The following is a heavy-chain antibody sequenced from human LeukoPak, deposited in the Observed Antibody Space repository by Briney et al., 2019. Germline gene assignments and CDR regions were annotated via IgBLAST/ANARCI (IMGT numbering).Heavy chain of an antibody. CDR1: GYTFTSYG. CDR3: ARIYGSGSYYDRFGY. Sequence: GASVKVSCKASGYTFTSYGISWVRQAPGQGLEWMGWISAYNGNTNYAQKFQGRVTMTRDTSISTAYMELSRLRSDDTAVYYCARIYGSGSYYDRFGYWGQGTLVTVSS. D-gene: IGHD3-10*01. V-gene: IGHV1-18*01. J-gene: IGHJ4*02. CDR2: ISAYNGNT.